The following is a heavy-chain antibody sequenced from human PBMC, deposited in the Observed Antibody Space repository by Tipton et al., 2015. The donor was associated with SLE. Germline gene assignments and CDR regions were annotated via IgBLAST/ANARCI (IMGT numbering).Heavy chain of an antibody. D-gene: IGHD2-8*01. CDR2: ISSKGTT. CDR3: ASWGPSVLIRNSYFDY. CDR1: GFTFSNFA. J-gene: IGHJ4*02. Sequence: SLRLSCAASGFTFSNFAMHWVRQAPGKGLEYVSAISSKGTTYYANSVKGRFTISRDNSKNTLYLQMCSVRAEDMAVYYCASWGPSVLIRNSYFDYWGQGTLVTVSS. V-gene: IGHV3-64*01.